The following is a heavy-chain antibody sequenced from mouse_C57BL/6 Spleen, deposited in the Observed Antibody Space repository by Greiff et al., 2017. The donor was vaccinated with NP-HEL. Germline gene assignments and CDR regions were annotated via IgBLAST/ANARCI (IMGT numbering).Heavy chain of an antibody. CDR1: GYTFTSYW. V-gene: IGHV1-5*01. CDR3: TRSPLDYYGSRYYFDY. D-gene: IGHD1-1*01. J-gene: IGHJ2*01. Sequence: EVQLQQSGTVLARPGASVKMSCKTSGYTFTSYWMHWVKQRPGQGLEWIGAIYPGNSDTSYNQKFKGKAKLTAVTSASTAYMELSSLTNEDSAVYYCTRSPLDYYGSRYYFDYWGQGTTLTVSS. CDR2: IYPGNSDT.